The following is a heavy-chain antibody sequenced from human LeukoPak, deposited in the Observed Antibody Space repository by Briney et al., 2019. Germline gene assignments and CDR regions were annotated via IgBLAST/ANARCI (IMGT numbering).Heavy chain of an antibody. CDR2: SSNIEGT. J-gene: IGHJ5*02. D-gene: IGHD6-6*01. CDR1: GVSISIFY. CDR3: ARVKGSNWLDP. Sequence: PSDTLSLTCTVSGVSISIFYWTWIRQPPGKGLEWIGYSSNIEGTYYNPSLKSRVTISLDTSKNQFSLRLNSVTAADTAVYYCARVKGSNWLDPWGQGTLVTVSS. V-gene: IGHV4-59*07.